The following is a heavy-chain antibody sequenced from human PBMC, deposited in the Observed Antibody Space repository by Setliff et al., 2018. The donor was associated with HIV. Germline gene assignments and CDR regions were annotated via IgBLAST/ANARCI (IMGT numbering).Heavy chain of an antibody. J-gene: IGHJ5*02. CDR1: GYNFTDYD. CDR3: ARGTAPRPASVLEFLERLFPNWLDP. CDR2: MNPNNGNT. Sequence: ASVKVSCKASGYNFTDYDINWVRQATGQGLEWMGWMNPNNGNTGYAEKFQGRVTMTRDTSISTAYMELSSLRSDDTAVYYCARGTAPRPASVLEFLERLFPNWLDPWGQGTLVTVSS. V-gene: IGHV1-8*02. D-gene: IGHD3-3*02.